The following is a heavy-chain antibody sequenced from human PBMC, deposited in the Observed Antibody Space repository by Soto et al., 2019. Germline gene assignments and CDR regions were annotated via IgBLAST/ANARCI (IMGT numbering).Heavy chain of an antibody. CDR2: ISGSGIST. CDR1: GFTFSSYA. Sequence: EVQLLESGGGLVQPGGSLRLSCAASGFTFSSYAMSWVRQAPGKGLEWVSAISGSGISTYYADSVKGRFTISRDNSKNTLDLRMNSLRAEDTAAYYCAKEVGYSSGWSEFDYWGQGTLVTVSS. CDR3: AKEVGYSSGWSEFDY. V-gene: IGHV3-23*01. D-gene: IGHD6-19*01. J-gene: IGHJ4*02.